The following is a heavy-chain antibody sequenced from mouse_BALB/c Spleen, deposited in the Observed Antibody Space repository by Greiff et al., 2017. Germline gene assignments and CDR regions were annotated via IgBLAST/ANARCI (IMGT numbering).Heavy chain of an antibody. V-gene: IGHV7-3*02. CDR3: ARDYGNYFDY. Sequence: EVHLVESGGGLVQPGGSLRLSCATSGFTFTDYYMSWVRQPPGKALEWLGFIRNKANGYTTEYSASVKGRFTISRDNSQSILYLQMNTLRAEDSATYYCARDYGNYFDYWGQGTTLTVSS. CDR1: GFTFTDYY. CDR2: IRNKANGYTT. D-gene: IGHD2-1*01. J-gene: IGHJ2*01.